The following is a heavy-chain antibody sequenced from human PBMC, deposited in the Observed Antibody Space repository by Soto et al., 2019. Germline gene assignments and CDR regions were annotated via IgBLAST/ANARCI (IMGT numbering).Heavy chain of an antibody. J-gene: IGHJ1*01. CDR1: GFTFSNYW. CDR2: VNPAGSAS. CDR3: ATVGYSSGWGY. V-gene: IGHV3-74*01. D-gene: IGHD5-18*01. Sequence: EVQLVESGGGLVQPGGSLRLSCVGSGFTFSNYWMHWVRQVPGKGPVWVSRVNPAGSASSYADFVKGRFTVSRDNAKNTLYLKMNSLSADDTAVYYCATVGYSSGWGYWGQGPLVTVSS.